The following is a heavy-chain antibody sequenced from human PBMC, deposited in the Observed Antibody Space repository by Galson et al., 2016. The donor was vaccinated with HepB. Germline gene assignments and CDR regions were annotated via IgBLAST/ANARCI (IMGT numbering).Heavy chain of an antibody. CDR2: IRGDGTST. CDR1: GFTFSNYW. V-gene: IGHV3-74*01. CDR3: IKSDYGDY. J-gene: IGHJ4*02. Sequence: SLRLSCAASGFTFSNYWMHWVRQAPGKGLVWVSRIRGDGTSTSYADSVKDRFTISRDNAKNTLYLQMNSLRAEDTAMYHCIKSDYGDYWGQGTLVTVSS.